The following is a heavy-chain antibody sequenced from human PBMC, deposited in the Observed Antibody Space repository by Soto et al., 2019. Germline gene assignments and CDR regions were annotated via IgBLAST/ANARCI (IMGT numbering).Heavy chain of an antibody. J-gene: IGHJ4*02. CDR3: ARGLYSSGWYLDY. CDR1: GFTFSTYS. Sequence: EVQLVESGGGFVQPGGSLRLSCAASGFTFSTYSMNWVRQAPGKGLEWVSYISSSSSTIYYADSVKGRFTISRDNAKNSLYLQMNSLRAEDTAVYYCARGLYSSGWYLDYWGQGTLVTVSS. V-gene: IGHV3-48*01. D-gene: IGHD6-19*01. CDR2: ISSSSSTI.